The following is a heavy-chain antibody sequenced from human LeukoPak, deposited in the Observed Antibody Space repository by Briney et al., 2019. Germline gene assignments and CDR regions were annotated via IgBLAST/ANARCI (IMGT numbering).Heavy chain of an antibody. V-gene: IGHV4-34*01. Sequence: SETLSLTCAVYGGSFSGYYWSWIRQPPEKGLEWIGEINHSGSTNYNPSLKSRVTISVDTSKDQFSLKLSSVTAADTAVYYCARDRRRNYDSSGSLAFDIWGQGTMVTVSS. CDR2: INHSGST. CDR3: ARDRRRNYDSSGSLAFDI. J-gene: IGHJ3*02. D-gene: IGHD3-22*01. CDR1: GGSFSGYY.